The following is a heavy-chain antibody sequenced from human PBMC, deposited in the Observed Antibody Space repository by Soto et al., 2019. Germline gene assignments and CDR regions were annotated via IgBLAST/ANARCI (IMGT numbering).Heavy chain of an antibody. CDR3: AKSGFCSTSCASDY. Sequence: EVQLLESGGGLVQPGGSLRLSCAASGFTFSSYAMSWVRQAPGKGLEWVSALSGSGGSTYYADSVKGRFTISRDNSKNSLYLQMNSLISEDTAVYYCAKSGFCSTSCASDYWGQGSLVTVSS. CDR1: GFTFSSYA. CDR2: LSGSGGST. V-gene: IGHV3-23*01. D-gene: IGHD2-2*01. J-gene: IGHJ4*02.